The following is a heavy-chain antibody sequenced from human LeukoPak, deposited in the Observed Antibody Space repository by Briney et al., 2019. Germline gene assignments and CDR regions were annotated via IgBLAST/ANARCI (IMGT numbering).Heavy chain of an antibody. V-gene: IGHV1-24*01. Sequence: ASVKVSCKVSGYTLTELSMHWVRQAPGKGLEWMGGFDPEDGETIYAQKFQGRVTMTRDTSTSTVYMELSSLRSEDTAVYYCARDFGQISAFDIWGQGTMVTVSS. D-gene: IGHD3-10*01. J-gene: IGHJ3*02. CDR1: GYTLTELS. CDR2: FDPEDGET. CDR3: ARDFGQISAFDI.